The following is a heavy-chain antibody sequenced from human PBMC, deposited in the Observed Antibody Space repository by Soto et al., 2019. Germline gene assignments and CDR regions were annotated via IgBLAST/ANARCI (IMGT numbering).Heavy chain of an antibody. J-gene: IGHJ4*02. CDR3: ARSGEHPLDY. CDR1: GYAFPHYV. Sequence: GPEVKKPGASVKVSCKTSGYAFPHYVINWVRQAPGHGLEWMGFSTHTGNTNYAQNFQGRVVLTTDTSTSTAYMEVTSLRSDDTAVYYCARSGEHPLDYWGQGTPFTVSS. CDR2: STHTGNT. V-gene: IGHV1-18*01. D-gene: IGHD1-26*01.